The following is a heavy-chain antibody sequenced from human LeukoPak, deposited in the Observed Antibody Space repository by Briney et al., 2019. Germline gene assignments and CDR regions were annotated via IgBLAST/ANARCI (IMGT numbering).Heavy chain of an antibody. CDR2: ISWNSGSI. CDR3: ARCGRGACAFDI. Sequence: GGSLRLSCAATGFTFDDYAMHWVRQAPGKGLEWVSGISWNSGSIGYADSVKGRFTISRDNAKNSLYLQMNSLRAEDMALYYCARCGRGACAFDIWGQGTMVTVSS. J-gene: IGHJ3*02. V-gene: IGHV3-9*03. D-gene: IGHD1-26*01. CDR1: GFTFDDYA.